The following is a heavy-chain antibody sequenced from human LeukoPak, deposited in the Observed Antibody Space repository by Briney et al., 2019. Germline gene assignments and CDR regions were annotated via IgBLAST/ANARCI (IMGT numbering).Heavy chain of an antibody. J-gene: IGHJ4*02. D-gene: IGHD3-16*01. CDR1: GFIFSSYG. CDR2: ISGRGGAT. CDR3: AKSQSLLSLGGPFDS. Sequence: GGSLRLSCAASGFIFSSYGMSWVRQAPGKGLEWVSGISGRGGATYSADSVKGRLTISRDNSKNTLYLHMNSLRAEDTAISYCAKSQSLLSLGGPFDSWGQGTLVTVSS. V-gene: IGHV3-23*01.